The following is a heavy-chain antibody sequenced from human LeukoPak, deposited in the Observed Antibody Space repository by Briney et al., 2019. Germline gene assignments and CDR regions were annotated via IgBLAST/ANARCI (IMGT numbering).Heavy chain of an antibody. CDR2: INHSGST. J-gene: IGHJ6*03. D-gene: IGHD3-10*01. Sequence: LRLSCAASGFTFSDYYMSWIRQAPGKGLEWIGEINHSGSTNYNPSLKSRVTISVDTSKNQFSLKLSSVTAADTAVYYCARGKPSYGSGTYYRPLEPNYMDVWGKGTTVTVSS. V-gene: IGHV4-34*01. CDR3: ARGKPSYGSGTYYRPLEPNYMDV. CDR1: GFTFSDYY.